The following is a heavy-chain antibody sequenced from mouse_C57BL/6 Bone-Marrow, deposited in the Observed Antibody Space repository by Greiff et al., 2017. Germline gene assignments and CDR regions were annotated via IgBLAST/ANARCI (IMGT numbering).Heavy chain of an antibody. V-gene: IGHV1-81*01. CDR3: ARDGGIYYDPFAY. CDR2: IYPRSGNT. D-gene: IGHD2-4*01. J-gene: IGHJ3*01. Sequence: VQLVESGAELARPGASVKLSCKASGYTFTSYGISWVKQRTGQGLEWIGEIYPRSGNTYYNEKFKGKATLTADKSSSTAYMELRSLTSEDSAVYFCARDGGIYYDPFAYWGQGTLVTVSA. CDR1: GYTFTSYG.